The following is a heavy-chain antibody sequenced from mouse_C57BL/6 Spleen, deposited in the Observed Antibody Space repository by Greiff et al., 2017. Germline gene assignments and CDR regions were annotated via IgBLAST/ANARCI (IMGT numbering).Heavy chain of an antibody. D-gene: IGHD1-1*01. CDR2: IYPYNGVS. V-gene: IGHV1-31*01. CDR3: AREGTTVVARFDV. CDR1: GYSFTGYY. Sequence: VQLKESGPELVKPGASVKISCKASGYSFTGYYMHWVKQSHGNILDWIGYIYPYNGVSSYNQKFKGKATLTVDKSSSTAYMELRSLTSEDSAVYYCAREGTTVVARFDVWGTGTTVTVSS. J-gene: IGHJ1*03.